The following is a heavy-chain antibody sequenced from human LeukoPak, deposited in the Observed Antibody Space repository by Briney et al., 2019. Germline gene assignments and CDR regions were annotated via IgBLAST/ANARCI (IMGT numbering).Heavy chain of an antibody. CDR2: INPNSGGT. J-gene: IGHJ4*02. V-gene: IGHV1-2*02. Sequence: ASVKVSCKASRYTFTGYYMHWVRQAPGQGLEWMGWINPNSGGTNYAQKFQGRVTMTRDTSISTAYMELSRLRSDDTAVYYCARDQNSGSYYSYWGQGTLVTVSS. D-gene: IGHD1-26*01. CDR1: RYTFTGYY. CDR3: ARDQNSGSYYSY.